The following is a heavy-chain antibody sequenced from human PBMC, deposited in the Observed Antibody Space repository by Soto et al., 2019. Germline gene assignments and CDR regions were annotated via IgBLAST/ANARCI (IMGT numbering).Heavy chain of an antibody. D-gene: IGHD1-1*01. CDR2: IYYSGST. V-gene: IGHV4-59*08. Sequence: SDTLSLTCTVSGGSISSYYWSWIRQPPGKGLEWIGYIYYSGSTNYNPSLKSRVTISVDTSKNQFSLKLSSVTAADTAVYYCARLERNGAYYYYGMDVWGQGTTVT. CDR1: GGSISSYY. J-gene: IGHJ6*02. CDR3: ARLERNGAYYYYGMDV.